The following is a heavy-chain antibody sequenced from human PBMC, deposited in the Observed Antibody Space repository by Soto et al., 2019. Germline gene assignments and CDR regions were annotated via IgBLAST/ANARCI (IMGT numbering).Heavy chain of an antibody. Sequence: QVQLVQSGAEVKKPGSSVKVSCKASGGTFSSYAISWVRQAPGQGLEWMGGIIPIFGTANYAQKFQGRVTITADESTSTAYMELSSLRSEDTAVYYYARESGGDSGSLAAFDIWGQGTMVTVSS. J-gene: IGHJ3*02. D-gene: IGHD2-21*02. CDR2: IIPIFGTA. CDR3: ARESGGDSGSLAAFDI. CDR1: GGTFSSYA. V-gene: IGHV1-69*01.